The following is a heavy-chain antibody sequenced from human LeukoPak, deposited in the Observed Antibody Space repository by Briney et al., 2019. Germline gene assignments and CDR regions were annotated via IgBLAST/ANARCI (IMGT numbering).Heavy chain of an antibody. CDR1: GFNFDFFA. CDR2: INDKGDET. CDR3: SMNVRGGDEGGYGGHGDY. V-gene: IGHV3-23*01. Sequence: PGGSLRLSCAGSGFNFDFFALTWVRQAPGGGLQWISAINDKGDETHYADFARGRFVISRDNSRKTVSLHMSRLRVEDTGIYYCSMNVRGGDEGGYGGHGDYWGQGTSVTVSS. D-gene: IGHD3-10*02. J-gene: IGHJ4*02.